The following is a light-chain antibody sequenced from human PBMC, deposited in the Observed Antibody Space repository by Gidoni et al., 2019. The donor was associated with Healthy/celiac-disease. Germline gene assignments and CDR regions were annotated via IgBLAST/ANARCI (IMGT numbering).Light chain of an antibody. CDR3: GTWDSSLSAGEV. J-gene: IGLJ3*02. CDR1: STNLGNNY. Sequence: QSVLTQPPSVSAAPGQKVTISCSGSSTNLGNNYVTCYQQLPGTAPKLLMYDNNKRPAGIPDRFSGSKSGTSATLGITGLQTGDEADYYCGTWDSSLSAGEVFGGGTKLTVL. CDR2: DNN. V-gene: IGLV1-51*01.